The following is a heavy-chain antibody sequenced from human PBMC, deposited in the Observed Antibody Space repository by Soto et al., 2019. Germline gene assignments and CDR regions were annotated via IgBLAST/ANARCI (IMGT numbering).Heavy chain of an antibody. CDR3: SKDPHPLIVYFDY. D-gene: IGHD3-22*01. Sequence: GGSLRLSCAASEFTFSNYAMSWVRQAPGKGLEWVSSISDNGGTTYYADSVKGRFTISRDNSKNTLYLQMNSLRAEDTAVYYCSKDPHPLIVYFDYCCQGTAVTVSS. J-gene: IGHJ4*02. V-gene: IGHV3-23*01. CDR1: EFTFSNYA. CDR2: ISDNGGTT.